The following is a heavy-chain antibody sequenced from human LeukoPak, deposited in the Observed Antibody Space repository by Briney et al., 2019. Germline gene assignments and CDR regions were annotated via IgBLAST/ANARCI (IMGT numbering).Heavy chain of an antibody. CDR2: IIPIFGTA. J-gene: IGHJ4*02. CDR1: GGTFSSYA. V-gene: IGHV1-69*05. Sequence: SVKVSCKASGGTFSSYAISWVRQAPGQGLEWMGGIIPIFGTANYAQKFQGRVTITTDESTSTAYMELSRLRSEDTAVYYCAREYYYDSSGYYSPFDYWGQGTLVTVSS. D-gene: IGHD3-22*01. CDR3: AREYYYDSSGYYSPFDY.